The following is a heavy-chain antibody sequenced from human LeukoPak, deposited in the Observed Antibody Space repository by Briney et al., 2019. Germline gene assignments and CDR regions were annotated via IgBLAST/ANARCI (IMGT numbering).Heavy chain of an antibody. J-gene: IGHJ4*02. V-gene: IGHV1-46*01. D-gene: IGHD4-17*01. CDR2: INPSGGST. CDR3: ARDGTVTTGVDY. CDR1: GGTFSSYA. Sequence: ASVKVSCKASGGTFSSYAISWVRQAPGQGLEWMGIINPSGGSTSYAQKFQGRVTMTRDMSTSTVYMELSSLRSEDTAVYYCARDGTVTTGVDYWGQGTLVTVSS.